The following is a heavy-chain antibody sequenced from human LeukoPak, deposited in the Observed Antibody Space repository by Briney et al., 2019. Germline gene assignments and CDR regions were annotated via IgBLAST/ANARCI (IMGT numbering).Heavy chain of an antibody. D-gene: IGHD5-12*01. CDR2: ISWNSGSI. V-gene: IGHV3-9*01. CDR3: ASQPVATPFDY. CDR1: GFTFDDYA. Sequence: LRLSCAASGFTFDDYAMHWVRQAPGKGLEWVSGISWNSGSIGYADSVKGRFTISRDNAKNSLYLLMNSLRAEDTAVYYCASQPVATPFDYWGQGTLVTVSS. J-gene: IGHJ4*02.